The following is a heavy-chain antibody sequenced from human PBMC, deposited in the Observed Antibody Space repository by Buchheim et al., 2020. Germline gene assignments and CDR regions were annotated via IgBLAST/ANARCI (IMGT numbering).Heavy chain of an antibody. J-gene: IGHJ6*02. CDR2: INPSGGST. V-gene: IGHV1-46*01. Sequence: QVQLVQSGAEVKKPGASVKVSCKASGYTFTSYYMHWVRQAPGQGLEWMGIINPSGGSTSYAQKFQGRVTMTRDTSTSTVYMELSSPRSEDTAVYYCARDIVVVVAATPRRYYGMDVWGQGTT. CDR1: GYTFTSYY. D-gene: IGHD2-15*01. CDR3: ARDIVVVVAATPRRYYGMDV.